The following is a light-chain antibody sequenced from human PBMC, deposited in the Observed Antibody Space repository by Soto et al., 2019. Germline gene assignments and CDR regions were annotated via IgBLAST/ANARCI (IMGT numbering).Light chain of an antibody. Sequence: QSALTQPPSASGSPGQSVTISCTGTDNDVGGFDYVSWYQHHPGKAPKLVTYEVSKRPSGVPDRFSDSKSGNTASLTVSGLQAEDEADYFCSSYTDSSNFVVFGGGTKLTVL. CDR1: DNDVGGFDY. CDR3: SSYTDSSNFVV. J-gene: IGLJ2*01. CDR2: EVS. V-gene: IGLV2-8*01.